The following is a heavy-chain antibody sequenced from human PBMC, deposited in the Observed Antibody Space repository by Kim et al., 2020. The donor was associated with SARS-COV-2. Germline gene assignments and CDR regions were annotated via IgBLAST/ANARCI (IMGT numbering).Heavy chain of an antibody. CDR2: INHSGST. V-gene: IGHV4-34*01. CDR1: GGSFSGYY. Sequence: SETLSLTCAVYGGSFSGYYWSWIRQPPGKGLEWIGEINHSGSTNYNPSLKSRVTISVDTSKNQFSLKLSSVTAADTAVYYCARGRGLLWRDAFDIWGQGTMVTVSS. CDR3: ARGRGLLWRDAFDI. J-gene: IGHJ3*02. D-gene: IGHD1-26*01.